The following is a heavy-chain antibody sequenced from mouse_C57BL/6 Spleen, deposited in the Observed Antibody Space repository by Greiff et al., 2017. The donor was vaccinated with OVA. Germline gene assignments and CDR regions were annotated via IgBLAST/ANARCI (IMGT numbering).Heavy chain of an antibody. D-gene: IGHD1-1*01. CDR1: GYTFTSYW. CDR3: ARSDYYGSRGDAVDY. J-gene: IGHJ4*01. V-gene: IGHV1-50*01. Sequence: QVQLQQSGAELVKPGASVKLSCKASGYTFTSYWMQWVKQRPGQGLEWIGEIDPSDSTTNYNQKFKGKATLTVDTSSSTAYMQLSSLTSEDSAVYYCARSDYYGSRGDAVDYWGQGTSVTVSS. CDR2: IDPSDSTT.